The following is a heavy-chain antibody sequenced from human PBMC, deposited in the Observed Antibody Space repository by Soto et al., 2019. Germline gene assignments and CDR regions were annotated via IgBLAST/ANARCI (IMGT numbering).Heavy chain of an antibody. J-gene: IGHJ6*02. D-gene: IGHD3-10*01. Sequence: EVQLVESGGGLVKPGGSLRLSCAASGFTFSSYSMNWVRQAPGKGLEWVSSISSSSSYIYYADSVKGRFTISRDNAKNSLYLQMNSRRAEDTAVYYCARDMGRYYYGSGRPYYGMDVWGQGTTVTVSS. CDR3: ARDMGRYYYGSGRPYYGMDV. CDR2: ISSSSSYI. CDR1: GFTFSSYS. V-gene: IGHV3-21*01.